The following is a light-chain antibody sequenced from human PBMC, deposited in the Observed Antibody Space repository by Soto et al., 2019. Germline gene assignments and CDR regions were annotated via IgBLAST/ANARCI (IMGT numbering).Light chain of an antibody. CDR2: AAS. CDR1: QGISSY. CDR3: LQDYNYPLT. V-gene: IGKV1-8*01. J-gene: IGKJ4*01. Sequence: LLLTQPPSSFSASTGDRVTITCRASQGISSYLAWYQQKPGKAPKLLIYAASTLQSGVPSRFSGSGSGTDFTLTISSLQPEDFATYYCLQDYNYPLTFGGGTKVDI.